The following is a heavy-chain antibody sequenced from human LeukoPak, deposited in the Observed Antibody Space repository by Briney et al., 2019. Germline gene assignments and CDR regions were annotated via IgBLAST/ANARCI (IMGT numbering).Heavy chain of an antibody. J-gene: IGHJ4*02. CDR2: ISRSGDST. CDR3: AKDRAFSGLSKGITQPFFDY. CDR1: GFTFSSYA. D-gene: IGHD3-10*01. V-gene: IGHV3-23*01. Sequence: GGSLRLSCAASGFTFSSYAMSWVRQAPGKGLEWVSAISRSGDSTYYADSVKGRFTISRDNSKNTLYLQMNSLRAEDTAVYYCAKDRAFSGLSKGITQPFFDYWGQGTLVTVSS.